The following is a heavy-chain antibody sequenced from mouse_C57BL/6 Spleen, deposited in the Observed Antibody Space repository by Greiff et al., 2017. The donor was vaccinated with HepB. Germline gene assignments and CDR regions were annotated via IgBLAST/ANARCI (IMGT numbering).Heavy chain of an antibody. Sequence: VQLQQSGAELVRPGTSVKVSCKASGYAFTNYLIEWVKQRPGQGLEWIGVINPGSGGTNYNEKFKGKATLTADKSSSNAYMQLSSLTSEDSAVYFCARSKITTVVGDYWGQGTTLTVSS. V-gene: IGHV1-54*01. CDR1: GYAFTNYL. CDR2: INPGSGGT. CDR3: ARSKITTVVGDY. D-gene: IGHD1-1*01. J-gene: IGHJ2*01.